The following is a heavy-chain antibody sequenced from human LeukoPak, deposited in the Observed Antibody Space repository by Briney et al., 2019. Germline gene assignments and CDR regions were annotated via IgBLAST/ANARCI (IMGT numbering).Heavy chain of an antibody. Sequence: PSETLFLTCTVSGGSIRSNYWSWIRQPPGKGLEWIGYMYYSGSTNYNPSLKSRVTISVDPSKNQFSLKLSSVTAADTAVYYCARGGLSYYYMDVWGKGTTVTVSS. CDR1: GGSIRSNY. V-gene: IGHV4-59*01. J-gene: IGHJ6*03. CDR2: MYYSGST. CDR3: ARGGLSYYYMDV.